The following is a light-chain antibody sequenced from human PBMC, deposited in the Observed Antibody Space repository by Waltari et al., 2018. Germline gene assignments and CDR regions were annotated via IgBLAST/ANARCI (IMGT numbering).Light chain of an antibody. CDR3: QQRRNWPLT. V-gene: IGKV3-11*01. Sequence: EIVFTQSPATLSLSPGERANLSCRASHSVNWYLAWYQQRPGQAPRLLIYHASNRATGIPARFSGSGSETDFTLTISSLEPEDSAVYYCQQRRNWPLTFGGGTKVEIK. CDR1: HSVNWY. CDR2: HAS. J-gene: IGKJ4*01.